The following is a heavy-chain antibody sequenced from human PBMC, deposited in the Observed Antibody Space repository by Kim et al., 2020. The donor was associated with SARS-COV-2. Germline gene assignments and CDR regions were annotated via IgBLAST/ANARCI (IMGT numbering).Heavy chain of an antibody. CDR2: IYYSGST. Sequence: SETLSLTCTVSGGSISSSSYYWGWIRQPPGKGLEWIGSIYYSGSTYYNPSLKSRVTISVDTSKNQFSLKLSSVTAADTAVYYCARNADIVVVPAAPGWFDPWGQGTLVTVSS. V-gene: IGHV4-39*01. J-gene: IGHJ5*02. CDR1: GGSISSSSYY. D-gene: IGHD2-2*01. CDR3: ARNADIVVVPAAPGWFDP.